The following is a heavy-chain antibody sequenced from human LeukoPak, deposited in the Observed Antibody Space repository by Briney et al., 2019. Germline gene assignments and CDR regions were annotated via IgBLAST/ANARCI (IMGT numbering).Heavy chain of an antibody. CDR2: ISSSSYI. V-gene: IGHV3-21*01. CDR1: GFTFSSYS. D-gene: IGHD4-17*01. Sequence: PGGSLRLSCAASGFTFSSYSMTWVRQAPGKGLEWVSSISSSSYIYYADSVKGRFTISRDNAKNSLYLQMNSLRAEDTAVYYCARPMTTVTPAAFDIWGQGTMVTVSS. J-gene: IGHJ3*02. CDR3: ARPMTTVTPAAFDI.